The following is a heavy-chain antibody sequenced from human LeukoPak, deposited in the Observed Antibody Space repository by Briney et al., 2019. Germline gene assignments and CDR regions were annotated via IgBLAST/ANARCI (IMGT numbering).Heavy chain of an antibody. CDR3: ARGTLDGYNPTFDY. CDR1: GDSVSTNSAA. Sequence: SQTLSLTCAISGDSVSTNSAAWNWIRQSPSRGLEWLGRTYYTSKWYNDYALSMKGRITINPDTSKNQFSLQLNSVTPEDTALYYCARGTLDGYNPTFDYWGQGTLVTVSS. D-gene: IGHD5-24*01. CDR2: TYYTSKWYN. J-gene: IGHJ4*02. V-gene: IGHV6-1*01.